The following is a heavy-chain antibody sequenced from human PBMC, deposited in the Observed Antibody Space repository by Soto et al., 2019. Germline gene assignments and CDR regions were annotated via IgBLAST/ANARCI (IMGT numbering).Heavy chain of an antibody. Sequence: GASVKVSCKASGGTFSSYTISWVRQAPGQGLEWMGRIIPILGIANYAQKFQGRVTITADKSTSTAYMELSSLRSEDTAVYYCASRAYYYDSSGSTPGDYWGQGTLVTVSS. J-gene: IGHJ4*02. CDR3: ASRAYYYDSSGSTPGDY. CDR2: IIPILGIA. D-gene: IGHD3-22*01. V-gene: IGHV1-69*02. CDR1: GGTFSSYT.